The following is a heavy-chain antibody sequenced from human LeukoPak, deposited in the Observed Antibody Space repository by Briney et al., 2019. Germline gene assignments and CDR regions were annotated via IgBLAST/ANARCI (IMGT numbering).Heavy chain of an antibody. J-gene: IGHJ1*01. Sequence: GRSLRLSCAASGFTFDDYAMHWVRQAPGKGLEWVSGISWNSGSIGYADSVKGRFTISRNNAKNSLYLQMNSLRAEDTALYYCAKDGDRIPIAYFQHWGQGTLVTVSS. V-gene: IGHV3-9*01. CDR1: GFTFDDYA. CDR3: AKDGDRIPIAYFQH. D-gene: IGHD2-21*01. CDR2: ISWNSGSI.